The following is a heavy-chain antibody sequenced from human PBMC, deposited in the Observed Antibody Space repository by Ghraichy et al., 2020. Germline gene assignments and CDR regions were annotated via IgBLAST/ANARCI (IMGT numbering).Heavy chain of an antibody. D-gene: IGHD5-12*01. CDR2: IYYSGST. J-gene: IGHJ4*02. CDR3: ATRGWGPTIGALFDY. V-gene: IGHV4-39*01. CDR1: GGSISSSSYY. Sequence: SETLSLTCTVSGGSISSSSYYWGWIRQPPGKGLEWIGSIYYSGSTYYNPSLKSRVTISVDTSKNQFSLKLSSVTAADTAVYYCATRGWGPTIGALFDYWGQGTLVTVSS.